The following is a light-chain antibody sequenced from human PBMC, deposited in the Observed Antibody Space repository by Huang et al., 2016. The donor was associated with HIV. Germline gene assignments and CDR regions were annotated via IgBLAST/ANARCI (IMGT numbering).Light chain of an antibody. V-gene: IGKV3-11*01. CDR3: QQRSNWPGT. J-gene: IGKJ1*01. CDR1: QSVSSY. CDR2: DAS. Sequence: EIVLTQSPATLSLSPGERATLSCRASQSVSSYLAWYHQKPGQAPRLLIYDASNRATDIPARFSGSGSGTDFTLTINSLEPEDFVVYYCQQRSNWPGTFGQGTKVEIK.